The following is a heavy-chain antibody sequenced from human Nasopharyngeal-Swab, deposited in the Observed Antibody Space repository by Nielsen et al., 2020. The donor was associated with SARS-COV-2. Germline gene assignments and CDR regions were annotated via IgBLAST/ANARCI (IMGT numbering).Heavy chain of an antibody. V-gene: IGHV3-33*01. Sequence: GGSLRLSCAASGFTFSSYGVHWVRQAPGKGLEWVAVIWYDGSNKYYVDSVKGRFTISRDNSKNTLYLQMNSLRAEDTAVYYCARGVPAAAFDYWGQGTLVTVSS. CDR2: IWYDGSNK. CDR1: GFTFSSYG. J-gene: IGHJ4*02. CDR3: ARGVPAAAFDY. D-gene: IGHD2-2*01.